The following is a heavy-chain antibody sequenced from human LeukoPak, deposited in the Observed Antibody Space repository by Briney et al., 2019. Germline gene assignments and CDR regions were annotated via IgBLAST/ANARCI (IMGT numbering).Heavy chain of an antibody. D-gene: IGHD6-19*01. CDR3: AKVDGYNSGWYDS. V-gene: IGHV3-9*01. CDR2: ISWNSGNI. J-gene: IGHJ5*01. Sequence: PGRSLRLSCAASGFTFDDYAMHWVRHAPGKGLEWVSGISWNSGNIGYADSVKGRFTISRDNAKNSLYLQMDILKPEDTAFYYCAKVDGYNSGWYDSWGQGTLVTVSS. CDR1: GFTFDDYA.